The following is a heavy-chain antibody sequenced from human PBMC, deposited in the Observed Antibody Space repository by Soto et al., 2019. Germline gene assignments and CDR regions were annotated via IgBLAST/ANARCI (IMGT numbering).Heavy chain of an antibody. J-gene: IGHJ6*02. Sequence: QVQLIQSGAEVKKPGASVKVSCKVSGYTLTELSMHWVRQAPGKGLEWIGGFDPEDGERMYAQKFQGRVSMTEDTSTDTAYMEVRRLRSEDTAVYYCATDLGAVDGLNVWGQGTTVTVSS. D-gene: IGHD6-19*01. CDR3: ATDLGAVDGLNV. V-gene: IGHV1-24*01. CDR1: GYTLTELS. CDR2: FDPEDGER.